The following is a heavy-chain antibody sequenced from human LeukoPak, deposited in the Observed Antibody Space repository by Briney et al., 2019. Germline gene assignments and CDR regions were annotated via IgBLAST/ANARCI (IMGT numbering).Heavy chain of an antibody. D-gene: IGHD3-22*01. V-gene: IGHV3-23*01. CDR1: GFTFSSYA. Sequence: GGSLRLSCAASGFTFSSYAMSWVRQAPGKGLEWVSAISGSGGSTYYADSVKGRFTISRDNSKNTLYLQMNSLRAEDTAVYYCAKDPLLEYYYDSSGNFDYWGQGTLVTVSS. CDR3: AKDPLLEYYYDSSGNFDY. CDR2: ISGSGGST. J-gene: IGHJ4*02.